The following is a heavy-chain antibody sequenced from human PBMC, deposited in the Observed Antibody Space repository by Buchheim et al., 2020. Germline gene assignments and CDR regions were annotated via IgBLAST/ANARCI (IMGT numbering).Heavy chain of an antibody. Sequence: QVQLQESGPGLVKPSQTLSLTCTVSGGSISSGDYYWRWIRQPPGKGLEWIGYIYYSGSTYYNPSLKSRVHISVDTSKNQFSLKLSAVAAADTAVYYCAREYFNVFDFWSGSYGMDVWGQGTT. D-gene: IGHD3-3*01. CDR2: IYYSGST. CDR1: GGSISSGDYY. V-gene: IGHV4-30-4*01. CDR3: AREYFNVFDFWSGSYGMDV. J-gene: IGHJ6*02.